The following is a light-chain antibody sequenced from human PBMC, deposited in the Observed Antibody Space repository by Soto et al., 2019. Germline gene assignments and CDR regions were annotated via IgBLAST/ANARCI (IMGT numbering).Light chain of an antibody. J-gene: IGKJ2*01. CDR2: DAS. CDR1: QSVRNY. Sequence: VLTQSPATLSLSPGERATLSCRASQSVRNYLAWYQQKPGQAPRLLIYDASNRATGIPARFSGSGSGTDFTLTISSLEPEDFAVYYCQQRNHWYTFGQGTKLESK. CDR3: QQRNHWYT. V-gene: IGKV3-11*01.